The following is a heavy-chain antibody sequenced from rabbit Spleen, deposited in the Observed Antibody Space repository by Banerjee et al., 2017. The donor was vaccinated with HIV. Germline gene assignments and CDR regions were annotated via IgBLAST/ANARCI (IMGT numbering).Heavy chain of an antibody. D-gene: IGHD4-2*01. Sequence: QEQLVESGGDLVKPGGSLKLTCKASGLDLSSSYWICWVRQAPGEGLEWIACIDVGRSGSTYYASWAKGRFTISKTSSTTVTLQMTSLTAADTATYFCARDSAGREDFNLWGQGTLVTVS. CDR3: ARDSAGREDFNL. CDR2: IDVGRSGST. CDR1: GLDLSSSYW. V-gene: IGHV1S45*01. J-gene: IGHJ4*01.